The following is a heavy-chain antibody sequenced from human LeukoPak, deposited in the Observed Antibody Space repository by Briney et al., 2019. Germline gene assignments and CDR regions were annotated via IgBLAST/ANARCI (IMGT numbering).Heavy chain of an antibody. CDR1: GFTFSSYA. CDR2: ISGSTT. J-gene: IGHJ3*02. D-gene: IGHD3-22*01. V-gene: IGHV3-23*01. CDR3: ARIDTYYYDSSGYYSAFDI. Sequence: GGSLRLSCAASGFTFSSYAMSWVRQAPGKGLEWVSLISGSTTHYAESVKGRFTVSRDNSKNTLFLQMTSLRAEDTALYYCARIDTYYYDSSGYYSAFDIWGQGTIVTVSS.